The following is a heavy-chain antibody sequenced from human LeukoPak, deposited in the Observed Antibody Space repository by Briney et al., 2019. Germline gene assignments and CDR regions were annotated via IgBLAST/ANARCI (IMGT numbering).Heavy chain of an antibody. D-gene: IGHD2-15*01. Sequence: GGSLRLSCAASGLTVSSYSMNWVRQAPGKGLEWVSYISSSSTIYYADSVKGRFTISRDNAKNSLYLQMNSLRDEDTAVYYCARARASGRSGFDYWGQGTLVTVSS. J-gene: IGHJ4*02. CDR3: ARARASGRSGFDY. CDR2: ISSSSTI. V-gene: IGHV3-48*02. CDR1: GLTVSSYS.